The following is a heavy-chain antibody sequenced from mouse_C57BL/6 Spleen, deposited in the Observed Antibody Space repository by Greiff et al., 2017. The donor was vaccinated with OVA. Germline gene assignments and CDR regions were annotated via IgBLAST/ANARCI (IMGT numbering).Heavy chain of an antibody. CDR3: ARGEYSNYLNWYFDV. CDR1: GYTFTSYW. Sequence: QVQLQQPGAELVRPGSSVKLSCKASGYTFTSYWMHWVKQRPIQGLEWIGNIDPSDSETHYNQKFKDKATLTVDKSSSTAYMQLSSLTSEDSAVYYCARGEYSNYLNWYFDVWGTGTTVTVSS. J-gene: IGHJ1*03. CDR2: IDPSDSET. D-gene: IGHD2-5*01. V-gene: IGHV1-52*01.